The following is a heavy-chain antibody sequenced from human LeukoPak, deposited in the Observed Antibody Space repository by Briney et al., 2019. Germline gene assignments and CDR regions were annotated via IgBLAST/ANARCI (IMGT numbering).Heavy chain of an antibody. Sequence: ASVKASCKASGYTFIDYYMHWVRQALGQGLEWMGWINPNNGGTNYAQEFQGRVTMTRDTSISTAYMELSSLRSNDTAVYYCARSLFILVSSALGYWGQGTLVTVSS. CDR1: GYTFIDYY. V-gene: IGHV1-2*02. CDR3: ARSLFILVSSALGY. D-gene: IGHD3-16*01. CDR2: INPNNGGT. J-gene: IGHJ4*02.